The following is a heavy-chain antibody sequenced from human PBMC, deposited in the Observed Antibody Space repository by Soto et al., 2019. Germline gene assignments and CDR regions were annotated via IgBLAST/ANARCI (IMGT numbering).Heavy chain of an antibody. J-gene: IGHJ5*02. CDR3: AKDVSSRRWFDP. V-gene: IGHV4-4*07. CDR2: IQHTGNT. Sequence: XESLCLTGAVSGASIRRYHWSVLRQPSGKGLEWIGRIQHTGNTNYNPSLKSRVTMSADTSKNQISLKMTSVTAADTAVYFCAKDVSSRRWFDPWGQGVRVTVSS. D-gene: IGHD3-16*01. CDR1: GASIRRYH.